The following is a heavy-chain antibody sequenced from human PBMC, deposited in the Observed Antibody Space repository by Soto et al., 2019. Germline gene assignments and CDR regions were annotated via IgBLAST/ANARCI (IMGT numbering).Heavy chain of an antibody. V-gene: IGHV4-59*01. CDR2: IYFRGTT. Sequence: SSETLSLTCTVSGGSISSYYWSWIRQPPGKGLERIGYIYFRGTTNYNPSLKSRVTMSADASKNQLSLKLKSVTAADTTEYYCARMNYYDTSGYPFDYWGQGMMVTVS. CDR3: ARMNYYDTSGYPFDY. J-gene: IGHJ4*02. D-gene: IGHD3-22*01. CDR1: GGSISSYY.